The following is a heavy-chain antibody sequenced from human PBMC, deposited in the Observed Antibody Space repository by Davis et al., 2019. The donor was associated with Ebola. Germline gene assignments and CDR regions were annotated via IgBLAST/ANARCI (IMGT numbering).Heavy chain of an antibody. CDR2: IYPGDSDT. J-gene: IGHJ4*02. CDR1: GYSFTSYW. D-gene: IGHD3-22*01. CDR3: ARPYYYDSSGYYYFDY. V-gene: IGHV5-51*01. Sequence: KVSCKGSGYSFTSYWIGWVRQMPGKGLEWMGSIYPGDSDTRYSPSFQGQVTISADKSISTAYLQWSSLKASDTAMYYCARPYYYDSSGYYYFDYWGQGTLVTVSS.